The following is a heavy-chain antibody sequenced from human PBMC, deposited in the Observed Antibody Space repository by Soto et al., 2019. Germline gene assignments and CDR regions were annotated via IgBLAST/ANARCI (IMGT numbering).Heavy chain of an antibody. V-gene: IGHV4-39*01. CDR2: IYYSGST. D-gene: IGHD3-22*01. CDR3: ARHGIYYDNSGYYGY. J-gene: IGHJ4*02. Sequence: PSETLSLTCTVSGGSISSSSYYWGRIRQPPGKGLEWIGNIYYSGSTYYNPSLKSRITISVDTSKNQFSLKLSSVTAADTAVYYCARHGIYYDNSGYYGYWGQGTLVTVSS. CDR1: GGSISSSSYY.